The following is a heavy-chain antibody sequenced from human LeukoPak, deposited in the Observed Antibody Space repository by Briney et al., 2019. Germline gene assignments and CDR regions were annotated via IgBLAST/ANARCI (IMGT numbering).Heavy chain of an antibody. V-gene: IGHV4-39*01. CDR2: IYSSGSA. Sequence: SETLSLTCTVSGGSINSNNYYWGWIRQPPGKGLEWIGSIYSSGSAYYNPSLKSRVTISVDTSKNQFSLRLSSVTAADTAVYYCQSRYLEWLLEYWGQGTLVTVFS. CDR1: GGSINSNNYY. D-gene: IGHD3-3*01. J-gene: IGHJ4*02. CDR3: QSRYLEWLLEY.